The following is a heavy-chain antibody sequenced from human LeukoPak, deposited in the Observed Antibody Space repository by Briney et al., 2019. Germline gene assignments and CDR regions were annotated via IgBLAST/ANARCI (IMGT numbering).Heavy chain of an antibody. V-gene: IGHV3-23*01. CDR3: AKRPTTVTTFGRDY. CDR1: GFTFDSFA. Sequence: GGSLRLSCAASGFTFDSFAMSWVRQAPGKGLEWLSAISDSGASTYYGDSVKGRFTISRDNSRDTHYLQMDSLRAEDTAVYYCAKRPTTVTTFGRDYWGQGTLVTVSS. CDR2: ISDSGAST. D-gene: IGHD4-17*01. J-gene: IGHJ4*02.